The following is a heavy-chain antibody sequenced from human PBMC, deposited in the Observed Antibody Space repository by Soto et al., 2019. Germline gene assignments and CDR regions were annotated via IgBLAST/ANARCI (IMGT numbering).Heavy chain of an antibody. V-gene: IGHV2-5*02. CDR2: IYWDDDK. D-gene: IGHD2-21*01. CDR3: THTPFFGDKLDY. J-gene: IGHJ4*02. CDR1: GFSLNTGGVG. Sequence: GTGPTLGNPTQTLTLTCTLSGFSLNTGGVGVVWIRQPPGKAPEWLAVIYWDDDKRYSPSLKSRLTISKGTSKNQVVLTMTNMDPVDTATYYCTHTPFFGDKLDYWGQGALVTVSS.